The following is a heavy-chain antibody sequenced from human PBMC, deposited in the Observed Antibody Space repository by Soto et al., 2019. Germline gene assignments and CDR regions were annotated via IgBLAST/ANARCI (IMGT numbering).Heavy chain of an antibody. Sequence: SETLSLTCTVSGGSISSGGYYWSWIRQHPGKGLEWIGYIYYSGSTYYNPSLKSRVTISVDTSKNQFSLKLSSVTAADTAVYYCARDRRVVVAATLHAFDIWGQGTMVTVSS. J-gene: IGHJ3*02. CDR1: GGSISSGGYY. CDR2: IYYSGST. V-gene: IGHV4-31*03. D-gene: IGHD2-15*01. CDR3: ARDRRVVVAATLHAFDI.